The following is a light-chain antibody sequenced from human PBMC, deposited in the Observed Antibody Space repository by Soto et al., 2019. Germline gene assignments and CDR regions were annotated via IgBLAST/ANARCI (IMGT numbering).Light chain of an antibody. Sequence: QSVLTQPPSSSGSPGQSVTISCTGTSSDVGGYNYVSWYQQHPGKAPKLMISEVSKRPSGVPDRFSGSKSGNTASLTVSGLQAEDEADYYCSSYAGGNNPFVFGPGTKVPV. CDR2: EVS. J-gene: IGLJ1*01. V-gene: IGLV2-8*01. CDR1: SSDVGGYNY. CDR3: SSYAGGNNPFV.